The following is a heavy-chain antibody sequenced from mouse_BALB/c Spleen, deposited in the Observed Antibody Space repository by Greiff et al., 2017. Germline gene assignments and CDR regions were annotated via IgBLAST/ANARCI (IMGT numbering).Heavy chain of an antibody. CDR3: ARAYCNYAMDY. D-gene: IGHD5-1-1*01. CDR2: ISDCGSYT. J-gene: IGHJ4*01. CDR1: GFTFSDYY. V-gene: IGHV5-4*02. Sequence: EVKVVESGGGLVKPGGSLKLSCAASGFTFSDYYMYWVRQTPAKRLEWVATISDCGSYTYYPDSMKGRFTISRDNAKNNQYLQISSLKSEDTAMYYCARAYCNYAMDYWGQGTSVTVSS.